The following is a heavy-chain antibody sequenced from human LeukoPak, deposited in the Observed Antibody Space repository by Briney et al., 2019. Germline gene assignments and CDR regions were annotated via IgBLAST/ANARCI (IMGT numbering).Heavy chain of an antibody. V-gene: IGHV4-59*01. J-gene: IGHJ4*02. CDR2: IYYSGST. D-gene: IGHD3-9*01. CDR3: ARDDPADWFHYFDY. Sequence: PSETLSLTCTVSGGSISSYYWSWIRQPPGKGLEWIGYIYYSGSTNYNPSLKSRVTISVDTSKNQFSLKLSSVTAADTAVYYCARDDPADWFHYFDYWGQGTLVTVSS. CDR1: GGSISSYY.